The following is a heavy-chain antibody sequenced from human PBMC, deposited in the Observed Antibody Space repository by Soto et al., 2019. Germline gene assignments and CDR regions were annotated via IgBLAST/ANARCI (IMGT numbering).Heavy chain of an antibody. Sequence: SETLSLTCTVSGGPISGGGYYWTWIRQHPGKGLEWIGYIYYSGSTYYNPSLKSRVTISVDRSKNQFSLKLSSVTAADTAVYYCARTPTPWGQGTLVTVSS. CDR2: IYYSGST. CDR1: GGPISGGGYY. J-gene: IGHJ5*02. V-gene: IGHV4-31*03. CDR3: ARTPTP. D-gene: IGHD1-26*01.